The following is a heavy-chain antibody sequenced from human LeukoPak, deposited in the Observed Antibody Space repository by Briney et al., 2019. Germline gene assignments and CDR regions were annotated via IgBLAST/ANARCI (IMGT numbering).Heavy chain of an antibody. D-gene: IGHD3-22*01. J-gene: IGHJ1*01. Sequence: GGSLRLSCAASGXTVSTNYMSWVRQAPGKGLEWVSLIYSGGSTYYADSVKGRFTISRDNSKNTLYLQMNSLRAEDTALYYCAIGGIGYYDSSGYDEYFQHWGQGTLVTVSS. CDR2: IYSGGST. CDR3: AIGGIGYYDSSGYDEYFQH. V-gene: IGHV3-66*01. CDR1: GXTVSTNY.